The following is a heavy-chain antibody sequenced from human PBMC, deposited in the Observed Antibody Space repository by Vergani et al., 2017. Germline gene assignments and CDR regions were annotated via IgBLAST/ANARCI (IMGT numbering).Heavy chain of an antibody. V-gene: IGHV4-59*11. D-gene: IGHD3-3*01. J-gene: IGHJ6*02. CDR2: IYYSGST. Sequence: QVQLQESGPGLVKPSETLSLTCTVSGGSISSHYWSWIRQPPGKGLEWIGYIYYSGSTNYNPSLKSRVTISVDTSKNQFSLKLSSVTAAATAVYYCARGRGNYECWSGYYSDYGMDVWGQGTTVTVSS. CDR1: GGSISSHY. CDR3: ARGRGNYECWSGYYSDYGMDV.